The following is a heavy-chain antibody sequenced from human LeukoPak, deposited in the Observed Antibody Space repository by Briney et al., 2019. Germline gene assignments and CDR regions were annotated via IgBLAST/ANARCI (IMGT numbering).Heavy chain of an antibody. J-gene: IGHJ4*02. CDR2: INPNSGGT. V-gene: IGHV1-2*02. D-gene: IGHD3-10*01. CDR3: ARVFPRGGSGRSLDY. CDR1: GYTFTGYY. Sequence: ASVKVSCKASGYTFTGYYMHWVRQAPGQGLEWMGWINPNSGGTNYAQKFQGRVTMTRDTSISTAYMELSRLRSDDTAVYYCARVFPRGGSGRSLDYWGQGTLVTVSS.